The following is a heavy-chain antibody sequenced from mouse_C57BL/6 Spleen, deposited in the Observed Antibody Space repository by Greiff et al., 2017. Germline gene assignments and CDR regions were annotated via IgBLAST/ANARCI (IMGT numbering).Heavy chain of an antibody. CDR3: ARHGGYYGSSYQGYFDY. Sequence: EVQLVESGGDLVKPGGSLKLSCAASGFTFSSYGMSWVRQTPDKRLEWVATISSGGSYTNYPDSVKGRFTISRDNAKNTLYLQMSSLKSEDTDMYYCARHGGYYGSSYQGYFDYWGQGTTLTVSS. D-gene: IGHD1-1*01. CDR1: GFTFSSYG. CDR2: ISSGGSYT. J-gene: IGHJ2*01. V-gene: IGHV5-6*01.